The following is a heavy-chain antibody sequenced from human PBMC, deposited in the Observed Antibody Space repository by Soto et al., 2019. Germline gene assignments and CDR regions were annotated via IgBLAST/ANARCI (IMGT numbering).Heavy chain of an antibody. CDR2: IRGETKGGTA. D-gene: IGHD3-22*01. CDR3: TRYYYESSGYYVY. Sequence: GGSLRLSCTGSAFTFANYAFNWVRQAPGKGLEWVGFIRGETKGGTADYAAYLKGRITISRDDSKSIAYLEINSLQTEDTAVYYCTRYYYESSGYYVYWGQGTLVTVSS. CDR1: AFTFANYA. V-gene: IGHV3-49*04. J-gene: IGHJ4*02.